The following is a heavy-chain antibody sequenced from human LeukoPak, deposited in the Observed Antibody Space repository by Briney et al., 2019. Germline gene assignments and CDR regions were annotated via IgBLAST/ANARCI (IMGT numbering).Heavy chain of an antibody. CDR3: ARDKRGADSPYNVFDP. D-gene: IGHD5-24*01. Sequence: PGGSLRLSCATSGFTFSNYGVHWVRQAPGKGLEWVAFISYDGSNKYYVDSVKGRFTISRDNSKNTLYLQMNSLRAEDTAVYYCARDKRGADSPYNVFDPWGQGTLVTVSS. J-gene: IGHJ5*02. CDR2: ISYDGSNK. CDR1: GFTFSNYG. V-gene: IGHV3-30*03.